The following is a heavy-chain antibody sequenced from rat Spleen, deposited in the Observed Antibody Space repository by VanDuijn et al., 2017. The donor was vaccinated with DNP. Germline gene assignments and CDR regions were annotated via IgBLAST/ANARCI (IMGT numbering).Heavy chain of an antibody. J-gene: IGHJ2*01. CDR1: GLTFSDYY. V-gene: IGHV5-22*01. Sequence: EVRLVVSGGGLVQPGRSLKLSCSVSGLTFSDYYMAWIRQTPTRGLEWVASISYDGFSSYYRDSVKGRFAISRDNAKGNQFLQMDSLRSEDTATYYCARQSRWAVATSYYFDYWGQGVMVTVSS. D-gene: IGHD1-3*01. CDR3: ARQSRWAVATSYYFDY. CDR2: ISYDGFSS.